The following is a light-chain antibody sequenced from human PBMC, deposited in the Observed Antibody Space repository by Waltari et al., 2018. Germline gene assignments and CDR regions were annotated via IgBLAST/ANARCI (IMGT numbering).Light chain of an antibody. V-gene: IGKV1-5*03. Sequence: DIQMTQSPSTLSASVGDRVTITCRASQSISSWLAWYQQKPGKAPKLLIYKASSLESGVPSRFSGSGSGTEFTLIINSLQPDDFATYYYQQYNSYSWTFGQGTKVEIK. J-gene: IGKJ1*01. CDR1: QSISSW. CDR3: QQYNSYSWT. CDR2: KAS.